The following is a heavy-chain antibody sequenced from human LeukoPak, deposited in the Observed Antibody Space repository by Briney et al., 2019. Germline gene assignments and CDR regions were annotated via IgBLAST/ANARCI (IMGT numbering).Heavy chain of an antibody. V-gene: IGHV4-39*01. D-gene: IGHD3-3*01. CDR1: GGSISSSSYY. Sequence: SETLSLTCTVSGGSISSSSYYWGWIRQPPGKGLEWIGSIYYSGSTYYNPSLKSRVTISVDTSKNQFSLKLSSATAADTAVYYCARHGPGRVVHDYWGQGTLVTVSS. CDR2: IYYSGST. J-gene: IGHJ4*02. CDR3: ARHGPGRVVHDY.